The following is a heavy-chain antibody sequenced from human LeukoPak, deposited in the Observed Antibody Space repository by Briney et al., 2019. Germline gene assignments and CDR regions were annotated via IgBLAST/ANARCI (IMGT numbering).Heavy chain of an antibody. D-gene: IGHD3-22*01. CDR1: GFTFSSYS. V-gene: IGHV3-21*01. Sequence: GGSLRLSCAASGFTFSSYSMNWVRQAPGKGLEWVSSISSSSSYIYYADSVKGRFTISRDNAKNSLYLQMNSLRAEDTAVYYCARDGDYYDRYFDYWGQGTLVTVPS. CDR2: ISSSSSYI. CDR3: ARDGDYYDRYFDY. J-gene: IGHJ4*02.